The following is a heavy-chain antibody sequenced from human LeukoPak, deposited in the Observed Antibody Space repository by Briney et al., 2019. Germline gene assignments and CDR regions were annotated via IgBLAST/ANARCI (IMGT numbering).Heavy chain of an antibody. CDR2: INPNSGGT. Sequence: ASVKVSCKASGYTFTGYYIHWVRQAPGQGLEWMGWINPNSGGTNYAQKFQGRVTMTRDTSISTAYMELSRLRSDDTAVYYCARGPTVITDYYYYYMDVWGKGTTVSVFS. D-gene: IGHD4-11*01. CDR1: GYTFTGYY. J-gene: IGHJ6*03. V-gene: IGHV1-2*02. CDR3: ARGPTVITDYYYYYMDV.